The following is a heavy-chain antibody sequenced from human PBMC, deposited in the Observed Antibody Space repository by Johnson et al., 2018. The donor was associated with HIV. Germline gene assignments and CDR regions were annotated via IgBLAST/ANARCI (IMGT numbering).Heavy chain of an antibody. Sequence: VQLVESGGGLVQPGRSLRLSCAASGFTFDDYAMHWVRQAPGKGLEWVSGINWHGGSTGYADSVKGRFTISRDNAKNSLYLQMNSLRAEDTALYYCARDGSSSSWNAFDIWGQGTMVTVSS. D-gene: IGHD6-6*01. CDR1: GFTFDDYA. V-gene: IGHV3-9*01. CDR2: INWHGGST. CDR3: ARDGSSSSWNAFDI. J-gene: IGHJ3*02.